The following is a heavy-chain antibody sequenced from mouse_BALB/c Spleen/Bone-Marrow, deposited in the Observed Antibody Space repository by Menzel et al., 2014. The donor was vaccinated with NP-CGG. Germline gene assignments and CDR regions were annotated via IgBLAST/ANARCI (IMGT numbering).Heavy chain of an antibody. CDR2: ISNGGGST. J-gene: IGHJ4*01. CDR1: GLTFSDYY. CDR3: ARNAFYRGYAMDY. D-gene: IGHD2-12*01. V-gene: IGHV5-12*02. Sequence: EVMLVESGGGLVQPGGSLKLSCATSGLTFSDYYMYWVRQTPEKRLEWVAYISNGGGSTYYPDTVKGRFTISRDNAKNTLYLQMSRLKSEDTAMYYCARNAFYRGYAMDYWGQGTSVTVSS.